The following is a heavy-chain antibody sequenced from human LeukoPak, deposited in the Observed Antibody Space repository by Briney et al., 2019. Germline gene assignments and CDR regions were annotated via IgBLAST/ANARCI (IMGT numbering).Heavy chain of an antibody. J-gene: IGHJ4*02. D-gene: IGHD2-2*02. CDR2: ISTIGNT. CDR3: ARTLYPWNFDY. V-gene: IGHV4-61*02. CDR1: SGSISSSNYY. Sequence: SETLSLTCTVSSGSISSSNYYWSWIRQPAGKGLEWFGRISTIGNTNYNPSLKSRVTISVDMSKNQFSLKLSSVTAADTAVYFCARTLYPWNFDYWGQGTLVTVSS.